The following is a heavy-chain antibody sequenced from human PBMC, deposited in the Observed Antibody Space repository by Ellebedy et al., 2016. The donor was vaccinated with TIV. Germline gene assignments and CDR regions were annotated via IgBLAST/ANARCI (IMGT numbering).Heavy chain of an antibody. CDR1: GGSFSDYY. V-gene: IGHV4-34*01. CDR2: INHSGST. D-gene: IGHD1-26*01. J-gene: IGHJ4*02. Sequence: SETLSLXCAVYGGSFSDYYWSWLRQPPGKGLEWIGEINHSGSTNYNPSLKSRLTISVDTSKNQFSLKLSSVTAADTAVYYCARVSGSYYGDIDYWGQGTLVTVSS. CDR3: ARVSGSYYGDIDY.